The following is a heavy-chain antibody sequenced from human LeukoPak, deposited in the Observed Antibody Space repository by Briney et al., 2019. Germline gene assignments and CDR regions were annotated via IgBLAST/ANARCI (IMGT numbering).Heavy chain of an antibody. CDR2: IYHSGST. D-gene: IGHD3-10*01. J-gene: IGHJ4*02. CDR1: GGSISSSNW. Sequence: PSETLSLTCAVSGGSISSSNWWSWVRQPPGKGLEWIGEIYHSGSTNYNPSLKSRVTISVDKSKNQFSLKLSSVTAADTAVYYCARVVEGRLWFGEFFDYWGQGTLVTVSS. CDR3: ARVVEGRLWFGEFFDY. V-gene: IGHV4-4*02.